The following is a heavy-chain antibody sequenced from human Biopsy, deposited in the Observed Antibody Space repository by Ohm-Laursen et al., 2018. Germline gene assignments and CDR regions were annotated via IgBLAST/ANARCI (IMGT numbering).Heavy chain of an antibody. D-gene: IGHD5-24*01. Sequence: SDTLSLTCTVSGGSFSGYYWSWIRQPPGKGLEWIGYISGSSNTNYNPSLKSRVTLSTDTSKTQFPLRLSSATAADTAVYYCARQDGYLGYEYWGQGALVTVSS. CDR3: ARQDGYLGYEY. CDR2: ISGSSNT. V-gene: IGHV4-59*08. CDR1: GGSFSGYY. J-gene: IGHJ4*02.